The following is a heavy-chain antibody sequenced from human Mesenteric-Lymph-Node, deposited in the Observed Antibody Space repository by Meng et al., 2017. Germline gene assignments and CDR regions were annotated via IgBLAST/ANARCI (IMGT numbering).Heavy chain of an antibody. Sequence: SETLSLTCAVYGGSFSGYYWSWIRQPPGKGLEWIGEINHSGSTNYNPSLKSRVTISVDTSKNQFSLKLSSVTAADTAMYYCARSQSKYCSITSCYKVLGWFDPWGQGTLVTVXS. V-gene: IGHV4-34*01. CDR2: INHSGST. J-gene: IGHJ5*02. D-gene: IGHD2-2*02. CDR1: GGSFSGYY. CDR3: ARSQSKYCSITSCYKVLGWFDP.